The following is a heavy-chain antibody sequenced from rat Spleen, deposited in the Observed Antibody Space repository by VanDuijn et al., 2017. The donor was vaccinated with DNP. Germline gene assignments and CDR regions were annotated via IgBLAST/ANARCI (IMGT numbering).Heavy chain of an antibody. Sequence: GYSITSNYWAWIRKFPGNKMEWMGYISYSGYTHYNPSLKSRISITRDTSKNQFFLQLNSVTTEDTATYYCARLWVWGFDYWGLGVMVTVSS. J-gene: IGHJ2*01. V-gene: IGHV3-1*01. D-gene: IGHD1-7*01. CDR1: GYSITSNY. CDR2: ISYSGYT. CDR3: ARLWVWGFDY.